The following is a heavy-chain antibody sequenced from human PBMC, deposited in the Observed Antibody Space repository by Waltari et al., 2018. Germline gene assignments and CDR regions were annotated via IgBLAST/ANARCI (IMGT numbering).Heavy chain of an antibody. D-gene: IGHD2-2*01. CDR2: LGGNGGDR. V-gene: IGHV3-23*01. J-gene: IGHJ4*02. CDR1: GFVFHNYG. Sequence: EVQLLESGGGLVPPGGSVRLSCAAAGFVFHNYGMGWVRQGPGKGLEWVERLGGNGGDRYDADSVKGRFTISRDNSESTLSLQMDNLRGEDTAIYYCAKVLRAFSSSPFHFYFDSWGQGTLVAVSS. CDR3: AKVLRAFSSSPFHFYFDS.